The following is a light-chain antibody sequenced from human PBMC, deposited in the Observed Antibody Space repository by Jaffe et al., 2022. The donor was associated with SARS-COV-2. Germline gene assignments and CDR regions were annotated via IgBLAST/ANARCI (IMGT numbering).Light chain of an antibody. CDR3: SSYTGSTRV. CDR2: EVS. CDR1: SSDVGGYNY. V-gene: IGLV2-14*01. Sequence: QSALTQPASVSGSPGQSITISCTGTSSDVGGYNYVSWFQLHPGKVPKLMIYEVSNRPSGVSNRFSGSKSGNTASLTISGLQADDEADYYCSSYTGSTRVFGGGTKLTVL. J-gene: IGLJ2*01.